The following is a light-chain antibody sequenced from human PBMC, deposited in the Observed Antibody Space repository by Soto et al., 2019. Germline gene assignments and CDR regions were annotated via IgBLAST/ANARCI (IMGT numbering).Light chain of an antibody. CDR1: QSISTW. V-gene: IGKV1-5*01. J-gene: IGKJ2*01. CDR2: GAS. CDR3: QQYSSSSPT. Sequence: DIQMTQSPSTLSASVGDRVTITCRASQSISTWLAWYQQKPGKAPKLLIYGASGLESGVPSRFSGSGSVTEFTLIIDSLQPDDFATYYCQQYSSSSPTFGQGTKLEIK.